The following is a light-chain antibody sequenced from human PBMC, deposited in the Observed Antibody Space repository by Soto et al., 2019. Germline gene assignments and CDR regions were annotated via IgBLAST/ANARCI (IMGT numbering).Light chain of an antibody. CDR2: GAS. J-gene: IGKJ2*01. CDR3: QQCHNWPLT. CDR1: QSINSE. V-gene: IGKV3-15*01. Sequence: EIVMTQSPATLSLSPGERAALSCRASQSINSELAWYQQKPGQPPRLLIYGASTRATGAPARFTGSESGSEFTLTISGLHSEDFAVYYCQQCHNWPLTFGQGTRLEI.